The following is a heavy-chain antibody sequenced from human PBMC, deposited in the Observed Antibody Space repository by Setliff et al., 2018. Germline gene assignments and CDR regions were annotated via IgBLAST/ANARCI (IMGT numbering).Heavy chain of an antibody. CDR3: SRLVRYCTTTTCQTLSGGEH. V-gene: IGHV1-18*01. J-gene: IGHJ4*02. D-gene: IGHD2-8*01. CDR1: GYTFTDFG. CDR2: ISPHTGNS. Sequence: GASVKVSCKASGYTFTDFGINWVRQAPGQGLEWMGWISPHTGNSYSAQRFQGRLTLTTDKSTSTAYMEVRSLTSDDTAIYFCSRLVRYCTTTTCQTLSGGEHWGQGTLVTVSS.